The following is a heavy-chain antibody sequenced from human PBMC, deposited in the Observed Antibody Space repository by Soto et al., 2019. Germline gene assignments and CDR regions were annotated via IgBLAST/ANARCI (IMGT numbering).Heavy chain of an antibody. CDR3: ARETYGGNPLGP. V-gene: IGHV3-48*03. CDR2: ISRRHDTI. D-gene: IGHD4-17*01. J-gene: IGHJ5*02. CDR1: GFTFSTYE. Sequence: PGGSLRLSCAASGFTFSTYEMNWVRQAPGKGLEWVSYISRRHDTIYYAASVKGRFTISRDNAKNSLYLQMNSLRVEDTAVYYCARETYGGNPLGPWGQGTLVTVSS.